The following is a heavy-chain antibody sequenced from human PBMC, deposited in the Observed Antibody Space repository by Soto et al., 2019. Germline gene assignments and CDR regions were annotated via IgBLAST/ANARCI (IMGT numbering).Heavy chain of an antibody. J-gene: IGHJ5*02. CDR3: ARDSAYYDFGSGYYHNWLDP. CDR2: IYYSGST. D-gene: IGHD3-3*01. V-gene: IGHV4-30-4*01. CDR1: GGSISSGDYY. Sequence: TLSLTCTVSGGSISSGDYYWSWIRQPPGKGLEWIGYIYYSGSTYYNPSLKSRVTISVDTSKNQFSLKLSSVTAADTAVYYCARDSAYYDFGSGYYHNWLDPWGQGTLVTVSS.